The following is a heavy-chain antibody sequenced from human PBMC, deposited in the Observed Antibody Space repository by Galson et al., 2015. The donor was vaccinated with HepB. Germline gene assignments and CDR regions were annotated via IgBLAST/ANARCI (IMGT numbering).Heavy chain of an antibody. CDR1: GYSFTSYW. D-gene: IGHD3-10*01. V-gene: IGHV5-51*03. Sequence: QSGAEVKKPGESLKISCKGSGYSFTSYWIGWVRQMPGKGLEWMGIIYPGDSDTRYSPSFQGQVTISADKSISTAYLQWSSLKASDTAMYYCARLRKEGEVTYYYGSGSYYNAFDIWGQGTMVTVSS. CDR2: IYPGDSDT. J-gene: IGHJ3*02. CDR3: ARLRKEGEVTYYYGSGSYYNAFDI.